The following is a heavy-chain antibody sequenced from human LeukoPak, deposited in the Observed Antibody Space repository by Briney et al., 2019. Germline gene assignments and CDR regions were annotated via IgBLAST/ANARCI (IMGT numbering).Heavy chain of an antibody. J-gene: IGHJ4*02. Sequence: ASVKVSCKASGYTFTSYGISWVRQAPGQGLEWMGWISAYSGNTNYAQKLQGRVTMTTDTSTSTAYMELRSLRSDDTAVYYCARVRSRYCSGGSCHPPIDYWGQGTLVTVSS. CDR3: ARVRSRYCSGGSCHPPIDY. CDR2: ISAYSGNT. V-gene: IGHV1-18*01. D-gene: IGHD2-15*01. CDR1: GYTFTSYG.